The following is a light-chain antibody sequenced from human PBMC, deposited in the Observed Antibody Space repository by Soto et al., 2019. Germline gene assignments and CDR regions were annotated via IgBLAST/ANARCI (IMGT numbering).Light chain of an antibody. Sequence: QSALTQPASVSGSPGQSITISCAGTMCDVGAYNLVSWYQQHPGRAPQLMIYDVGKRPSGVPDRFSGSKSDNTASLTISGLQAEDEADYYCCSYAGSYTRVFGTGTKLTVL. V-gene: IGLV2-11*01. CDR1: MCDVGAYNL. CDR2: DVG. J-gene: IGLJ1*01. CDR3: CSYAGSYTRV.